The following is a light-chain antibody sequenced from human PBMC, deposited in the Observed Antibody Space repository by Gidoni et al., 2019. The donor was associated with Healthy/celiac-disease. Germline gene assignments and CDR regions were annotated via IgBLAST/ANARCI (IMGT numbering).Light chain of an antibody. CDR3: QQSHTFPIT. Sequence: DIQMTQSPSSVSASVGDRVTITCRASQGVNNWLAWYQRKPGKAPKLLMFGSSTLQSGVSSRFSGSGSGTDFTLTISSLQPEDVATYYCQQSHTFPITFGQGTRLE. CDR2: GSS. V-gene: IGKV1D-12*01. J-gene: IGKJ5*01. CDR1: QGVNNW.